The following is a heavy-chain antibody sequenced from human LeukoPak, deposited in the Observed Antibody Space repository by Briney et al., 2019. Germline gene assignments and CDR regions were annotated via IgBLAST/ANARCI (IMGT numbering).Heavy chain of an antibody. CDR1: GDSVSSNSAA. Sequence: SQTLSLTCGISGDSVSSNSAAWNWIRQSPSRGLEWLGRTYYRSKWFINYAPFVKRRIIINPDTLKNQVSLQLNSVTPEDTAVYYCTRSDCSSGRCPGFDNWGQGTLVTVSS. CDR2: TYYRSKWFI. J-gene: IGHJ4*02. D-gene: IGHD6-19*01. CDR3: TRSDCSSGRCPGFDN. V-gene: IGHV6-1*01.